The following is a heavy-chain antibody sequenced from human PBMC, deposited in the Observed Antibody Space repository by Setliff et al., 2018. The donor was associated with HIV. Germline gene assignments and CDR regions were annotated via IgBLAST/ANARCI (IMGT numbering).Heavy chain of an antibody. CDR3: ARSQGPVVVAGTARSTYFYHYFYMDV. Sequence: ASVKVSCKASGYTFKSYDINWVRQAPGQRPERMARINAGNGNREYSPKFQGRVTITADESTSTAYMELSSLNSEDTAVYYCARSQGPVVVAGTARSTYFYHYFYMDVWGKGTTVTVSS. D-gene: IGHD6-19*01. CDR2: INAGNGNR. V-gene: IGHV1-3*01. CDR1: GYTFKSYD. J-gene: IGHJ6*03.